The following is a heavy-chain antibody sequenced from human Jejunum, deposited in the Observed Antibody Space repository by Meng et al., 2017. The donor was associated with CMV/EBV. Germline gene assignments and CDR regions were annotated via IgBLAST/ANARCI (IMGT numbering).Heavy chain of an antibody. CDR2: IAPSTGAT. V-gene: IGHV1-2*02. CDR1: GSTFTDYY. Sequence: GSTFTDYYIHWVRQAPGQGLEWMGCIAPSTGATNYAQKFQVRVTMTRDTSITTSYMELSSLTSDDTAVYFCARVRSRYNWNDDAFWGQGTLVTVSS. CDR3: ARVRSRYNWNDDAF. D-gene: IGHD1-20*01. J-gene: IGHJ4*02.